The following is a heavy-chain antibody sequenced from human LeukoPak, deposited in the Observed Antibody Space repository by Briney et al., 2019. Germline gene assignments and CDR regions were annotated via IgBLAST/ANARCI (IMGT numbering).Heavy chain of an antibody. CDR2: IYPGDSDT. J-gene: IGHJ4*02. V-gene: IGHV5-51*01. Sequence: GESLKISCQASGYRFISYWIGWVRQMPGKGLEWMGIIYPGDSDTRYSPSFQGQVIISVDKSISTAYLQWSSLKASDTAMYYCARGGYSNSPFDNWGQGTLVTVSS. D-gene: IGHD1-26*01. CDR1: GYRFISYW. CDR3: ARGGYSNSPFDN.